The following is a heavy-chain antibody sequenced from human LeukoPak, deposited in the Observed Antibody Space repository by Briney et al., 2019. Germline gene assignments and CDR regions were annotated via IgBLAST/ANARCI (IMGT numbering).Heavy chain of an antibody. Sequence: GASVKVSCKASGYTFTSYYMHWVRQAPGQGLEWMGIINPSGGSTSYAQKFQGRVTMTRDTSTSTVYMELSSPRSEDTAVYYCARDIGGGGYSYGYSVDYWGQGTLVTVSS. CDR3: ARDIGGGGYSYGYSVDY. CDR1: GYTFTSYY. D-gene: IGHD5-18*01. V-gene: IGHV1-46*01. CDR2: INPSGGST. J-gene: IGHJ4*02.